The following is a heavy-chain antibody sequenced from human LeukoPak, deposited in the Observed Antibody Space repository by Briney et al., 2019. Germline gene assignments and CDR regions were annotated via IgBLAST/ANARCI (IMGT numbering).Heavy chain of an antibody. J-gene: IGHJ4*02. Sequence: PGMSLRLSCAASGFTFSSYGMHWVRQTPGKGLEWVSSITSSGNYIYYADSVKGRFTMSRDNAKNSLYLQMNSLRAEDTAVYYCARVHPEQWLVQLWGQGTLVTVSS. CDR3: ARVHPEQWLVQL. CDR1: GFTFSSYG. V-gene: IGHV3-21*01. CDR2: ITSSGNYI. D-gene: IGHD6-19*01.